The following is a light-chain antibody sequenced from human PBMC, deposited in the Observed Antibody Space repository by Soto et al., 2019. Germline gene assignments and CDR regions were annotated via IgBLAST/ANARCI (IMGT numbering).Light chain of an antibody. Sequence: DIQMTQSPSSLSASVGDRVTITCRASQGISNYLAWYQQKPGKVPELLIYAASTLQSGVPSRFSGSGSGSEFSLTISGLQPEDVATYYCHKYNHAPTFGGGTKVEIK. J-gene: IGKJ4*01. CDR2: AAS. CDR3: HKYNHAPT. V-gene: IGKV1-27*01. CDR1: QGISNY.